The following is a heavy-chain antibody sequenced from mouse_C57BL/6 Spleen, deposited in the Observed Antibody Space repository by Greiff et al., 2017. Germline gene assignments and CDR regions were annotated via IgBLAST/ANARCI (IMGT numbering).Heavy chain of an antibody. CDR2: ISYDGSN. J-gene: IGHJ2*01. V-gene: IGHV3-6*01. CDR3: ARWRDYFDY. Sequence: EVHLVESGPGLVKPSQSLSLTCSVTGYSITRGYYWNWIRQFPGNKLEWMGYISYDGSNNYNPSLKNRISITRDTSKNQFFLKLNSVTTEDTATYDCARWRDYFDYWGQGTTLTVSS. CDR1: GYSITRGYY.